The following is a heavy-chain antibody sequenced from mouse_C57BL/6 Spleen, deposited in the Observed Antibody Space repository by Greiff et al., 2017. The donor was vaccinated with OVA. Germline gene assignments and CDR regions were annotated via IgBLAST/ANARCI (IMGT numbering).Heavy chain of an antibody. J-gene: IGHJ1*03. CDR1: GYTFTSYW. CDR3: ARRDYGSSYVYWYFDV. V-gene: IGHV1-55*01. D-gene: IGHD1-1*01. Sequence: QVQLQQPGAELVKPGASVKMSCKASGYTFTSYWITWMKQRPGQGLEWIGDIYPGSGSTNYNEKFKSKATLTVDTSSSTAYMQLSSLTSEDSAVYYCARRDYGSSYVYWYFDVWGTGTTVTVSS. CDR2: IYPGSGST.